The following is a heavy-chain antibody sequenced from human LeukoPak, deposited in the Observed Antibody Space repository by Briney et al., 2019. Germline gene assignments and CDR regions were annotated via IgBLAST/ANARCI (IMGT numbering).Heavy chain of an antibody. Sequence: SETLSLTCTVSGGSLRSYYWSWIRQPPGKGLEWMGYIYYSGSTYYNPSLKSRVTISVDTSKNQFSLKLSSVTAADTAVYYCAREGIAAAGTWYNWFDPWGQGTLVTVSS. J-gene: IGHJ5*02. D-gene: IGHD6-13*01. CDR3: AREGIAAAGTWYNWFDP. V-gene: IGHV4-59*12. CDR1: GGSLRSYY. CDR2: IYYSGST.